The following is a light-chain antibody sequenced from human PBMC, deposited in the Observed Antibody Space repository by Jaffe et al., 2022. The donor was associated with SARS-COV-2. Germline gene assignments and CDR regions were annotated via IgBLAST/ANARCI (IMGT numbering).Light chain of an antibody. V-gene: IGKV3-20*01. CDR2: GAS. Sequence: EIVLTQSPGTLSLSPGERATLSCTASRSVSSSYLAWYQQKPGQAPRLLIYGASGRATGISDRFSGSGSGTDFTLTISRLESEDFAVYYCQQYDSSPWTFGQGTKVEIK. CDR1: RSVSSSY. J-gene: IGKJ1*01. CDR3: QQYDSSPWT.